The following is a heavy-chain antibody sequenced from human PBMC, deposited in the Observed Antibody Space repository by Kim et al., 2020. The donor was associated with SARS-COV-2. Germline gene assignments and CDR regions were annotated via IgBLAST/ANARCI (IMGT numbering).Heavy chain of an antibody. V-gene: IGHV3-23*01. Sequence: GGSLRLSCAASGFTFSSHAMSWVRQAPGKGLEWVSAISGSGGSSYYADSVKGRFTISRDNSKNTLYLQMNSRRAEDTAVYYCTIPPNYSSSWNFDYWGQGTLVTVSS. J-gene: IGHJ4*02. CDR1: GFTFSSHA. D-gene: IGHD6-13*01. CDR2: ISGSGGSS. CDR3: TIPPNYSSSWNFDY.